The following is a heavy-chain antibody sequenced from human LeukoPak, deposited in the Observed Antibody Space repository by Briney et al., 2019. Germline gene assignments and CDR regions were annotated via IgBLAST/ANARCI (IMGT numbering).Heavy chain of an antibody. Sequence: GESLKISCAASGFTFSSYDMHWVRQATGKGLEWVSAIGTAGDTYYPGSVKGRFAISRENAKNSLYLQMNSLRAGDTAVYYRARARNYYGSGNYYAGAFDIWGQGTMVTVSS. J-gene: IGHJ3*02. V-gene: IGHV3-13*04. CDR3: ARARNYYGSGNYYAGAFDI. CDR2: IGTAGDT. D-gene: IGHD3-10*01. CDR1: GFTFSSYD.